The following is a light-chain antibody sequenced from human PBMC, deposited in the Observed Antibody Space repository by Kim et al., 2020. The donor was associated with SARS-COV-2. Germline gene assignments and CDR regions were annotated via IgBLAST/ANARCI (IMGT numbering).Light chain of an antibody. CDR2: GNT. J-gene: IGLJ3*02. V-gene: IGLV1-40*01. CDR3: QSYDSSLSVWV. CDR1: SSNIGAGYD. Sequence: QGYPLSCAGSSSNIGAGYDVHWYQQLPGTAPKLLIYGNTNRPSGVPDRFSGSKSGTSASLAITGLQAEDEADYYCQSYDSSLSVWVFGGGTQLTVL.